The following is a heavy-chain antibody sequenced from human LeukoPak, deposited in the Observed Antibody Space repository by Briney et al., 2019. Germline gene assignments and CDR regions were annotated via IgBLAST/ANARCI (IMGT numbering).Heavy chain of an antibody. CDR3: ARGVGQDAFDI. CDR1: GFSVSNNY. V-gene: IGHV3-53*01. Sequence: GGSLRLSCVASGFSVSNNYMSWVRQAPGKGLEWVSVVYSGGGTYYADSVKGRFTISGDISKNTLYLQMNSLRVEDTAVYYCARGVGQDAFDIWGQGTMVTVSS. CDR2: VYSGGGT. J-gene: IGHJ3*02. D-gene: IGHD1-26*01.